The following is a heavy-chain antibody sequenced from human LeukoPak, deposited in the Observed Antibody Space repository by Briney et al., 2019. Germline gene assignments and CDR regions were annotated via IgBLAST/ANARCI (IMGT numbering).Heavy chain of an antibody. CDR2: ICDSGYAP. CDR1: GLHLRTYA. J-gene: IGHJ4*02. Sequence: GGSLRLSCGASGLHLRTYAMIWVRQAPGKGVEWVSSICDSGYAPYYVDSVKGRFTVSRDNAKNSLYPEMDLRSAQDPAVLFCEREGKDLGRYFDYWGQGTLVTVSS. CDR3: EREGKDLGRYFDY. V-gene: IGHV3-23*01.